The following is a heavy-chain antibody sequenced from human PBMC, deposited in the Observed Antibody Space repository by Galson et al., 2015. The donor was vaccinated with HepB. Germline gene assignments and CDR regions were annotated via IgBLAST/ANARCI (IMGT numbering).Heavy chain of an antibody. CDR3: ARDQGGDSVSWLNDY. V-gene: IGHV3-21*01. J-gene: IGHJ4*02. CDR1: GFTFSSYS. D-gene: IGHD2-21*02. CDR2: ISSSSSFI. Sequence: SLRLSCAASGFTFSSYSINWVRQAPGKGLEWVSSISSSSSFIYYADSVKGRFTISRDNAKNSLYLQMNSLRAEDTAVYYCARDQGGDSVSWLNDYWGQGTLVTVSS.